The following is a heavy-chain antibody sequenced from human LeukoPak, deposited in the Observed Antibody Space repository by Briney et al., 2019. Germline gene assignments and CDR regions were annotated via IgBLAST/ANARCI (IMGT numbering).Heavy chain of an antibody. V-gene: IGHV4-4*07. J-gene: IGHJ6*03. CDR2: IYTSGST. CDR1: GGSISSYY. D-gene: IGHD3-10*01. CDR3: ARVPSRGSGSYYYYYYYMDV. Sequence: SETLSLTCTVSGGSISSYYWSWIRQPAGKGLEWIGRIYTSGSTNYNPSLKSRVTMSVDTSKNQFSLKLSSVTAADTAVYYCARVPSRGSGSYYYYYYYMDVWGKGTTVTVSS.